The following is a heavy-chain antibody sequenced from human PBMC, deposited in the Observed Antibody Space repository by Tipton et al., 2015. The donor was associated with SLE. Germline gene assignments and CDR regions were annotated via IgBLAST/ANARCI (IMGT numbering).Heavy chain of an antibody. CDR2: IYSGGST. D-gene: IGHD3-3*01. Sequence: VQLVQSGGGLIQPGGPLRLSCAASGFTVSSNYMSWVRQAPGKGLEWVSVIYSGGSTYYADSVKGRFTISRDNSKNTLYLQMNSLRAEDTAVYYCAKGLRYDFWSGLYFDYWGQGTLVTVSS. J-gene: IGHJ4*02. V-gene: IGHV3-53*01. CDR1: GFTVSSNY. CDR3: AKGLRYDFWSGLYFDY.